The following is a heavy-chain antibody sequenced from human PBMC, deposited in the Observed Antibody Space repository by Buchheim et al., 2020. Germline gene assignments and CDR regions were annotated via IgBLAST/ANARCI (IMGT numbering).Heavy chain of an antibody. CDR1: GYSFTSYW. V-gene: IGHV5-10-1*03. Sequence: EVQLVQSGAEVKKPGESLRISCKGSGYSFTSYWISWVRQMPGKGLEWMGRIDPSDSYTNYSPSSQGHVTISADKSISTAYPQWSSLKASDTAMYYCASTSPSGIAAAGTSPVVDYWGQGTL. J-gene: IGHJ4*02. D-gene: IGHD6-13*01. CDR3: ASTSPSGIAAAGTSPVVDY. CDR2: IDPSDSYT.